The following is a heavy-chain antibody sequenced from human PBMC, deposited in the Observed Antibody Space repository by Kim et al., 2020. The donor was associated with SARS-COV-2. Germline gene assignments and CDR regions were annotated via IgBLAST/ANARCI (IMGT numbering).Heavy chain of an antibody. CDR2: IDPSDSYT. CDR3: ARHVAVAAGTGNWFDP. Sequence: GESLKISCKGSGSSFTSYWISWVRQMPGKGLEWMGRIDPSDSYTNYSPSFQGHVTISADKSISTAYLQWSSLKASDTAMYYCARHVAVAAGTGNWFDPWGQGTLVTVSS. V-gene: IGHV5-10-1*01. CDR1: GSSFTSYW. D-gene: IGHD6-13*01. J-gene: IGHJ5*02.